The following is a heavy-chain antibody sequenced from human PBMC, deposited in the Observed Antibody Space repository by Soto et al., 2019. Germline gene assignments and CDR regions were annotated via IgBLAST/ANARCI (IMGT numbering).Heavy chain of an antibody. D-gene: IGHD3-22*01. CDR1: GFTFSGYW. CDR3: VSASSYYDHGGYAYVS. J-gene: IGHJ5*02. CDR2: INSDGTST. Sequence: PGGSLRLSCAASGFTFSGYWMHWVRQVPGKGLAWVSHINSDGTSTRYADSVKGRFTISRDNAKNTLHLQMNSLRAEDTAVYYCVSASSYYDHGGYAYVSWGQGTLVTVSS. V-gene: IGHV3-74*01.